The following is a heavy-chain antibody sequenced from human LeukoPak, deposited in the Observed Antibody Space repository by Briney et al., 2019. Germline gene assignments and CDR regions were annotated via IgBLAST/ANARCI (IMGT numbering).Heavy chain of an antibody. Sequence: ASVKVSCKASGYTFTSYGISWVRQARGQGLEWMGWISAYNGNTNYAQKLQGRVTMTTDTSTSTAYIELRSLRSDDTAVYYCARDLRLQLWNLDYGGQGTLVTVSS. CDR2: ISAYNGNT. V-gene: IGHV1-18*01. CDR1: GYTFTSYG. CDR3: ARDLRLQLWNLDY. J-gene: IGHJ4*02. D-gene: IGHD5-18*01.